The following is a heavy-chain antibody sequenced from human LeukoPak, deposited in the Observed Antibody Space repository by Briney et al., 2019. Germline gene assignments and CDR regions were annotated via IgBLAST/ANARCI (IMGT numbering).Heavy chain of an antibody. J-gene: IGHJ4*02. Sequence: SETLSLTCSVSGGSISSSSYYWGWIRQPPGKGLEWIGTIYYSGSTYYNPSLKSRVTISVDTSKNQFSLQLSSVTAADTAVYYCARLHDYGDYLPFDYWGQGTLVTVSS. D-gene: IGHD4-17*01. CDR1: GGSISSSSYY. CDR3: ARLHDYGDYLPFDY. CDR2: IYYSGST. V-gene: IGHV4-39*01.